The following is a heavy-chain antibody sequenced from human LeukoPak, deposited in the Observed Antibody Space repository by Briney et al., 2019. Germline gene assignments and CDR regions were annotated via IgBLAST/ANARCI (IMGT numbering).Heavy chain of an antibody. V-gene: IGHV3-23*01. CDR2: ISGSGGST. J-gene: IGHJ4*02. D-gene: IGHD2-21*02. Sequence: GGSLRLSCAASGFTFSSYSMSWVRQAPGKGLEWVSAISGSGGSTYYADSVKGRFTISRDNSKNTLYLQMNSLRAEDTAVYYCAKDAVAYCGGDCYSDYWGQGTLVTVSS. CDR3: AKDAVAYCGGDCYSDY. CDR1: GFTFSSYS.